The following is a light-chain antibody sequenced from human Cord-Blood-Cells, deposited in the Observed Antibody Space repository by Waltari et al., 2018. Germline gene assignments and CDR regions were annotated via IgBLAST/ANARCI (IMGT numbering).Light chain of an antibody. V-gene: IGLV3-21*04. CDR2: YDS. Sequence: SYVLTQPPSVSVAPGKTARITCGGNNIGRKSVHWYQQKPGQAPVLVIYYDSDRPSGIPERCSGSNSGNTATLTISRVEAGDEADDYCQVWDSSSDHNYVFGTGTKVTVL. J-gene: IGLJ1*01. CDR1: NIGRKS. CDR3: QVWDSSSDHNYV.